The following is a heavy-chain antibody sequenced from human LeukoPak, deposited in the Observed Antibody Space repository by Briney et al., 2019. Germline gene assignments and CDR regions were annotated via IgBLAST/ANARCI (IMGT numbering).Heavy chain of an antibody. Sequence: SETLSLTCAAYGWAFSGYYWSWIRQPPGKGLEWIGEINHSGSTNYNPSLKSRLTISIDTSKNQFALRLSSVTAADTAVYYCARGLPIISMLRGVKPSVMFDSWGQGTLVTVSS. J-gene: IGHJ5*01. CDR1: GWAFSGYY. CDR3: ARGLPIISMLRGVKPSVMFDS. D-gene: IGHD3-10*01. V-gene: IGHV4-34*01. CDR2: INHSGST.